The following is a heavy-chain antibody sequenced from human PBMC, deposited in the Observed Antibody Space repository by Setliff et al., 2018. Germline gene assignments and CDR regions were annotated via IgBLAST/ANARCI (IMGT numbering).Heavy chain of an antibody. J-gene: IGHJ4*02. V-gene: IGHV4-39*01. CDR1: GASISSGTYY. Sequence: SETLSLTCTVSGASISSGTYYWGWIRQPPGKGLEWIGRIYYRGTTYSNASLASRLTMSVDTSKNQFSLKLTSVTAADTAVYYCARTGTYRYSDYWGQGTLVTVSS. CDR3: ARTGTYRYSDY. CDR2: IYYRGTT. D-gene: IGHD1-1*01.